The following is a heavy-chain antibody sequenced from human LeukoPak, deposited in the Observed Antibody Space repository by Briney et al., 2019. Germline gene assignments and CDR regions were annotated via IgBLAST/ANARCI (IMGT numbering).Heavy chain of an antibody. CDR3: ARGLGDILTGYPSWGYFDY. V-gene: IGHV4-59*11. CDR2: IYDTGAT. D-gene: IGHD3-9*01. J-gene: IGHJ4*02. Sequence: SETLSLTCTVFGSMSNHFWSWIRQPPGKGLEWIGYIYDTGATDYNPSLKSRVTMSVDTSANQFSLKLSSVTAADTAVYYCARGLGDILTGYPSWGYFDYWGQGTLVTVSS. CDR1: GSMSNHF.